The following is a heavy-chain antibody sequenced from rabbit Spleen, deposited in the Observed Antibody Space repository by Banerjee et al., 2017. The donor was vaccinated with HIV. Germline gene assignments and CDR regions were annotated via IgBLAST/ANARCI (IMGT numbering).Heavy chain of an antibody. J-gene: IGHJ6*01. CDR2: IYTGRGGT. V-gene: IGHV1S7*01. D-gene: IGHD4-1*01. CDR1: GFDFSGYY. CDR3: ARYYIFYGMDL. Sequence: QLEESGGGLVQPGGSLKLSCKASGFDFSGYYLSWVRQAPGKGLEWIGDIYTGRGGTDYANWVNGRFSLSSDNAQYTVDLQMNSLTAADTATYFCARYYIFYGMDLWGPGTPSPS.